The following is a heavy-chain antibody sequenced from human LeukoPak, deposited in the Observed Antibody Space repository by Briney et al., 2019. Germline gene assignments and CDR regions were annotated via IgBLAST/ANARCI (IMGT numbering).Heavy chain of an antibody. J-gene: IGHJ3*02. Sequence: GGSLRLSCAASGFTFSDYYMSWVRQAPGKGLEWVSVIYSGGSTYYADSVKGRFTISRDNSKNTLYLQMNSLRAEDTAVYYCARDRLPDDAFDIWGQGTMVTVSS. CDR3: ARDRLPDDAFDI. CDR1: GFTFSDYY. V-gene: IGHV3-66*01. D-gene: IGHD2-21*02. CDR2: IYSGGST.